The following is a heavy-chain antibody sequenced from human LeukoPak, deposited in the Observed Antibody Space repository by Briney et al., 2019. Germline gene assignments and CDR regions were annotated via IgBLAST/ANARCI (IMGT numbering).Heavy chain of an antibody. D-gene: IGHD4-23*01. V-gene: IGHV4-34*01. Sequence: PSETLSLMCAVYGGSFSGYYWSWIRQPPGKGLEWIGEINHSGSTNYNPSLKSRVTISVDTSKNQFSLKLSSVTAADTAVYYCARDRSTVVGWFDPWGQGTLVTVSS. CDR3: ARDRSTVVGWFDP. J-gene: IGHJ5*02. CDR2: INHSGST. CDR1: GGSFSGYY.